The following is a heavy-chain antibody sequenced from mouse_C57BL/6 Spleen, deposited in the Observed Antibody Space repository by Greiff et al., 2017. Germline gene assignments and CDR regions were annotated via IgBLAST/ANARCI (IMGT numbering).Heavy chain of an antibody. J-gene: IGHJ4*01. V-gene: IGHV1-80*01. CDR3: ARDGITTVVAPYYYAMDY. CDR2: IYPGDGDT. Sequence: QLKQSGAELVKPGASVKISCKASGYAFSSYWMNWVKQRPGKGLEWIGQIYPGDGDTNYNGKFKGKATLTADKSSSTVYMQLSSLMSEDAAVYFCARDGITTVVAPYYYAMDYWGQGTSVTVSS. CDR1: GYAFSSYW. D-gene: IGHD1-1*01.